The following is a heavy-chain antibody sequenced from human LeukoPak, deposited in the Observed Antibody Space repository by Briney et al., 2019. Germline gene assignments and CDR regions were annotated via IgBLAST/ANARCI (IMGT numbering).Heavy chain of an antibody. D-gene: IGHD4-17*01. Sequence: ASVKVSCKASGYTFTSYAMNWVRQAPGQGLEWMGWISAYNGNTNYAQKLQGRVTMTTDTSTSTAYMELRSLRSDDTAVYYCARTGTYDYGDYLFDYWGQGTLVTVSS. CDR1: GYTFTSYA. CDR3: ARTGTYDYGDYLFDY. J-gene: IGHJ4*02. V-gene: IGHV1-18*01. CDR2: ISAYNGNT.